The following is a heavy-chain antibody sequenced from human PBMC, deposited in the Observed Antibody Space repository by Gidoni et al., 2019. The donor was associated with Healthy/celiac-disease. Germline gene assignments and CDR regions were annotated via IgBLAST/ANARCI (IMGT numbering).Heavy chain of an antibody. CDR2: ISYDGSNK. V-gene: IGHV3-30*18. Sequence: GFTFSSYGMHWVRQAPGKGLEWVAVISYDGSNKYYADSVKGRFTISRDNSKNTLYLQMNSLRAEDTAVYYCAKELLDPYSNYGGPESYYYYGMDVWGQGTTVTVSS. CDR1: GFTFSSYG. CDR3: AKELLDPYSNYGGPESYYYYGMDV. D-gene: IGHD4-4*01. J-gene: IGHJ6*02.